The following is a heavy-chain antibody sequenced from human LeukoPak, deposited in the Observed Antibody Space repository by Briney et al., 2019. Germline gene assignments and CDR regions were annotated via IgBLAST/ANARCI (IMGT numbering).Heavy chain of an antibody. J-gene: IGHJ4*02. CDR3: ARDRYYIFDY. Sequence: SETLSLTCAVYGGSFSGYYWSWIRQPPGKGLEWIGEINHSGSTNYNPSLKSRVTISVDTSKNQFSLKLSSVTAADTAVYYCARDRYYIFDYWGQGAPVTVSS. CDR1: GGSFSGYY. D-gene: IGHD3-10*01. CDR2: INHSGST. V-gene: IGHV4-34*01.